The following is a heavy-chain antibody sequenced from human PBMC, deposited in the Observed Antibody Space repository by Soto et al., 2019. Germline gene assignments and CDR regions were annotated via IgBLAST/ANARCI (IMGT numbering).Heavy chain of an antibody. Sequence: GGSLRLSCAASGFTFDDYAMHWVRQAPGKGLEWVSGISWNSGSIGYADSVKGRFTISRDNAKNSLYLQMNSLRAEDTALYYCASSGWAIDAFDIWGQGTMVTVSS. CDR1: GFTFDDYA. CDR2: ISWNSGSI. D-gene: IGHD6-19*01. CDR3: ASSGWAIDAFDI. V-gene: IGHV3-9*01. J-gene: IGHJ3*02.